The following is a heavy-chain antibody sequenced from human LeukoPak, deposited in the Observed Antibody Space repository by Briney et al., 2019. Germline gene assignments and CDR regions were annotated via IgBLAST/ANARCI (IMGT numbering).Heavy chain of an antibody. D-gene: IGHD6-19*01. Sequence: GGSLRLSCVASGLTVSSNYMSWVRQAPGKGLQWVADIYSGGNSYHADSVKGRFTISRDNSKNTLYLQMNNLRAEDTAVYYCARRGLYSSGWPRYDAFDVWGQGTMVTVSS. CDR1: GLTVSSNY. J-gene: IGHJ3*01. V-gene: IGHV3-53*01. CDR2: IYSGGNS. CDR3: ARRGLYSSGWPRYDAFDV.